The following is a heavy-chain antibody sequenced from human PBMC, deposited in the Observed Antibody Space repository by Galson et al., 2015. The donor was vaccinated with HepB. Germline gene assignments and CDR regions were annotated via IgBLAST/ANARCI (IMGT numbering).Heavy chain of an antibody. Sequence: CAISGDSVSSHSAAWNWIRQSPSRGLEWLGRTYYRSKWYNDYAVSVKSRITINPDTSKNQFSLQLNSVTPEDTAVYYRAIDYYDSSGTGFDPWGQGTLVTVSS. J-gene: IGHJ5*02. CDR3: AIDYYDSSGTGFDP. CDR1: GDSVSSHSAA. V-gene: IGHV6-1*01. D-gene: IGHD3-22*01. CDR2: TYYRSKWYN.